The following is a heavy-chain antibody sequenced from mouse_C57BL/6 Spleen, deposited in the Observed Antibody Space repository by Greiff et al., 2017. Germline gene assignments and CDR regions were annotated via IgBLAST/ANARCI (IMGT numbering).Heavy chain of an antibody. D-gene: IGHD2-2*01. Sequence: QVQLQQSGPELVKPGASVKISCKASGYAFSSSWMNWVKQRPGQGLEWIGRIYPGDGDTNYNGKFKGKATLTADKSSSTAYMQLSSLTSEDSAVYFCAREFYGYYYAMDYWGQGTSVTVSS. V-gene: IGHV1-82*01. CDR2: IYPGDGDT. CDR3: AREFYGYYYAMDY. CDR1: GYAFSSSW. J-gene: IGHJ4*01.